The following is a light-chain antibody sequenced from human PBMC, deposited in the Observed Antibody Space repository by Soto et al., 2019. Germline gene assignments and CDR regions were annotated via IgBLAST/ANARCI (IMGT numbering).Light chain of an antibody. Sequence: EIVLTQSPVTLSLSPGERATLSCGASQTVSSGYLAWYQQRPGLAPRLLIYDASSRATGIPDRFSGSGSGTDVSLTISRLEPEDFAVYYCQQYSSSPYTFGQGTKLEIK. CDR2: DAS. J-gene: IGKJ2*01. V-gene: IGKV3D-20*01. CDR1: QTVSSGY. CDR3: QQYSSSPYT.